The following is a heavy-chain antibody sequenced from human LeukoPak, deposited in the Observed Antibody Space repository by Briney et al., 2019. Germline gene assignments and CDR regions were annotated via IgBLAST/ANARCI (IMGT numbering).Heavy chain of an antibody. V-gene: IGHV4-59*02. J-gene: IGHJ4*02. CDR1: GGSVTGYY. Sequence: SETLSLTCTVSGGSVTGYYWNWVRQPPGKGLEWIGYIYYSGSTYYNPSLKSRVTISVDTSKNQFSLRLSSVTAADTAVYYCARAKSQRGYTYGPHTYFDYWGQGTLVTVSS. CDR2: IYYSGST. CDR3: ARAKSQRGYTYGPHTYFDY. D-gene: IGHD5-18*01.